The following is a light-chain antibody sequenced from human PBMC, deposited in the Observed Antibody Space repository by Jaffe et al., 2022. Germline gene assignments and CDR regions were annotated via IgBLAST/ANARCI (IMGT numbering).Light chain of an antibody. CDR3: SSYTSTRSLV. J-gene: IGLJ1*01. Sequence: QSALTQPASVSGSPGQSITVSCTGTSSDVGDNYVFWYQQHPGKPPKLIIYDVYKRPSGISNRFSGSKSGNTASLTISGLQAEDEADYHCSSYTSTRSLVFGTGTKVTVL. V-gene: IGLV2-14*03. CDR1: SSDVGDNY. CDR2: DVY.